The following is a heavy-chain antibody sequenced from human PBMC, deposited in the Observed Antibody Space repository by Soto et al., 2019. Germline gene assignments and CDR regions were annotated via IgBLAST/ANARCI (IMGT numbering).Heavy chain of an antibody. CDR2: IDYNGVT. V-gene: IGHV4-39*01. CDR3: GKVLVGASGYTDSDS. CDR1: GGSIYRSGYY. Sequence: QVQLQESGTGLVKPSETLSLTCTVSGGSIYRSGYYWGWIRQPPGRGLEWIGNIDYNGVTYSNPSLKCPVTISRGTSKNQVSLKLTSVTAADTALYYCGKVLVGASGYTDSDSWGPGTLVAVSS. J-gene: IGHJ4*02. D-gene: IGHD2-15*01.